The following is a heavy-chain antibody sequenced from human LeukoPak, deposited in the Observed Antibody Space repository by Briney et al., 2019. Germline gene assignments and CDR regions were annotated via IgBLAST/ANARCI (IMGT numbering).Heavy chain of an antibody. V-gene: IGHV4-39*07. D-gene: IGHD1-26*01. CDR2: IYYSGST. CDR1: GGSISSSSYY. CDR3: ASISGGYFDY. J-gene: IGHJ4*02. Sequence: PETLSLTCTVSGGSISSSSYYWGWIRQPPGKGLEWIGSIYYSGSTYYNPSLKSRVTISVDTSKNQFSLKLSSVTAADTAVYYCASISGGYFDYWGQGTLVTVSS.